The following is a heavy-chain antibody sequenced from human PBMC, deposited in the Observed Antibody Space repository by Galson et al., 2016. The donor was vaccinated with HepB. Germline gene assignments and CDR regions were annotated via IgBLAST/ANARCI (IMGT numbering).Heavy chain of an antibody. J-gene: IGHJ4*02. Sequence: SETLSLTCTVSGGSISSNYWSWIRQPAGKGLEWIGRIYTSGSTHYNPSLKSRVTMSVDTSKSRFSLNLSSVTAADTAVYYCAREGAEDVDKSMEYFFDYWGQGILVTVSS. V-gene: IGHV4-4*07. CDR2: IYTSGST. CDR3: AREGAEDVDKSMEYFFDY. CDR1: GGSISSNY. D-gene: IGHD5-18*01.